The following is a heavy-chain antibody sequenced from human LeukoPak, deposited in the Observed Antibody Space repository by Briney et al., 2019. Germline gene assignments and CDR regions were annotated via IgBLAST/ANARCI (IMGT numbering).Heavy chain of an antibody. Sequence: GGSLRLSCAASGFTFSYYAMSWVRQPPGKGLEWVSTNSGSGGSTYYADSVKGRFTISRDNSKNTLYLQMNSLRAEDTAVYYCAKGPYCSGGSCSPTYFDYWGRGTLVTVSS. V-gene: IGHV3-23*01. CDR1: GFTFSYYA. CDR3: AKGPYCSGGSCSPTYFDY. J-gene: IGHJ4*02. CDR2: NSGSGGST. D-gene: IGHD2-15*01.